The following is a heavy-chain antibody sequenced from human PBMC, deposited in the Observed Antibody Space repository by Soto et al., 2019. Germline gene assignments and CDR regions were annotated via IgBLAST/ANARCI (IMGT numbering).Heavy chain of an antibody. D-gene: IGHD2-2*01. V-gene: IGHV4-59*01. J-gene: IGHJ2*01. CDR3: ARTIRYCSITSCYEPYWYFDL. Sequence: QVQLQESGPGLVKPSESLSLTCTVSASSTSSNYWSWIRQPPGKGLEWVGYIYYGGTTHYNPSLMSRVTMSIDTSKNQFSLKLSSVTTADTAMYYCARTIRYCSITSCYEPYWYFDLWGRGTLVTVPS. CDR1: ASSTSSNY. CDR2: IYYGGTT.